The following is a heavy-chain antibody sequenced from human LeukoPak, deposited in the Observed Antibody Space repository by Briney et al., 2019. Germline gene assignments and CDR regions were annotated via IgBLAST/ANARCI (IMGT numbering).Heavy chain of an antibody. V-gene: IGHV3-48*04. CDR2: ISSSSSTI. CDR1: GFTFSSYS. CDR3: AKRSMIVVDLPYDY. J-gene: IGHJ4*02. D-gene: IGHD3-22*01. Sequence: GGSLRLSCAASGFTFSSYSMNWVRQAPGKGLEWVSYISSSSSTIYYADSVKGRFTISRDNAKNSLYLQMNSLRAEDTAVYYCAKRSMIVVDLPYDYWGQGTLVTVSS.